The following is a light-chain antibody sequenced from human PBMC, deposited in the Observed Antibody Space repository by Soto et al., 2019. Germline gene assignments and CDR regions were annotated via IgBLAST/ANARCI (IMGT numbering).Light chain of an antibody. CDR3: QQYNNWPWT. Sequence: EIVMTQSPATLSVSPGERATLSCSASHSVSSNLAWYQQKPGQATRLLIYGASTSATGIPARFSGSGSGTVFPLTISSLQSEDFAVNYCQQYNNWPWTFGQGTKVEIK. CDR1: HSVSSN. J-gene: IGKJ1*01. V-gene: IGKV3-15*01. CDR2: GAS.